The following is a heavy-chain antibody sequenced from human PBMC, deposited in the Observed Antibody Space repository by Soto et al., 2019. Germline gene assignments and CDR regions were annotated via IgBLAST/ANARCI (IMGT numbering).Heavy chain of an antibody. CDR3: AREGPSPYYYDSSGRKIFDY. Sequence: SETLSLTCTVSGGSISSSSYYWGWIRQPSGKGLEWIGSIYYSGSTYYNPSLKSRVTISVDTSKNQFSLKLSSVTAADTAVYYCAREGPSPYYYDSSGRKIFDYWGQGTLVTVSS. J-gene: IGHJ4*02. CDR1: GGSISSSSYY. CDR2: IYYSGST. D-gene: IGHD3-22*01. V-gene: IGHV4-39*07.